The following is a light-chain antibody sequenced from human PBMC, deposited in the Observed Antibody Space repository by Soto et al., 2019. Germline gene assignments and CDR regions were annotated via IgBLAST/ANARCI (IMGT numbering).Light chain of an antibody. Sequence: DIVMTQSPDSLAVSLGERATFNCKSSQSILDRSKNKYYLAWYQQKSGQPPKLLIYWSSLRESGVPDRFTGSVSGTEFTLTISRLQAEDVAVYYCQQYFTSPWTFGQGTKVEI. V-gene: IGKV4-1*01. J-gene: IGKJ1*01. CDR2: WSS. CDR1: QSILDRSKNKYY. CDR3: QQYFTSPWT.